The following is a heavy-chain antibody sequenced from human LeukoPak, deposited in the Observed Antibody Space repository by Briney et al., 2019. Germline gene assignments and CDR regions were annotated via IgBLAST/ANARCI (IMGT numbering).Heavy chain of an antibody. V-gene: IGHV3-21*01. CDR1: GFTFSTYS. Sequence: GGSLRLSCAASGFTFSTYSMNWVRQAPGQGLEWVSSIDTSSTYIYYADSVKGRFTISRDNAKNSLFLQMNSLRAEDTAVYYCATFETVSANWFGPWGQGTLVTVSS. CDR2: IDTSSTYI. D-gene: IGHD5/OR15-5a*01. CDR3: ATFETVSANWFGP. J-gene: IGHJ5*02.